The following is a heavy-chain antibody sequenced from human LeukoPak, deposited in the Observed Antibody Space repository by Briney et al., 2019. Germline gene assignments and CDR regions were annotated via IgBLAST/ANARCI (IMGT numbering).Heavy chain of an antibody. V-gene: IGHV3-15*01. CDR1: GFTFSDAW. J-gene: IGHJ3*02. CDR2: IYSKTDGGTT. Sequence: PGGSLRLSCAASGFTFSDAWMNWVRQAPGKGLGWVGRIYSKTDGGTTDYPAPVKGRFTISRDDSKNTLYLQMNSLKTEDTAVYYCTTGFFGVVNDSFDIWGQGTTVTVSS. D-gene: IGHD3-3*01. CDR3: TTGFFGVVNDSFDI.